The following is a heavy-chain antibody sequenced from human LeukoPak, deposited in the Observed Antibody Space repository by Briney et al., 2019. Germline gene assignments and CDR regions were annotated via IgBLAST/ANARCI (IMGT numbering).Heavy chain of an antibody. Sequence: GGSLRLSCAASGFTFSSYEMNWVRQAPGKGLEWVSYISSSGSTIYYADSVKGRFTISRDNAKNSLYLQMNSLRAEDTAVYYCARDEDDYVWGSYRDPAPYWGQGALVTVSS. V-gene: IGHV3-48*03. D-gene: IGHD3-16*02. J-gene: IGHJ4*02. CDR1: GFTFSSYE. CDR3: ARDEDDYVWGSYRDPAPY. CDR2: ISSSGSTI.